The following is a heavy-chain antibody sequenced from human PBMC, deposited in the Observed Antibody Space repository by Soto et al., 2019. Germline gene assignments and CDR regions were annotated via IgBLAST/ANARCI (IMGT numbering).Heavy chain of an antibody. Sequence: QVQLVQSGAEVKKPGSSVKVSCKASGGTFSSYAISWVRQAPGQGLEWMGGIIPISGTATYAQKFQGRVTITAEESTRTAYMELRSLRSEDTAVYYCARSQGSSTSLEIYYYYYSGMDVWGQGTTVTVSS. CDR2: IIPISGTA. D-gene: IGHD2-2*01. J-gene: IGHJ6*02. CDR3: ARSQGSSTSLEIYYYYYSGMDV. V-gene: IGHV1-69*01. CDR1: GGTFSSYA.